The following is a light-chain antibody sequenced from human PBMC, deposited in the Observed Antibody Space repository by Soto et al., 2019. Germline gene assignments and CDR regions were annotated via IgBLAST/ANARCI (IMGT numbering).Light chain of an antibody. CDR2: GAS. J-gene: IGKJ1*01. Sequence: EIVLTQSPGTLSLSPGERATLSCRASQSVSSSYLAWYQQKPGQAPRPLIYGASSRAIGIPDRFSGSGSGTNFTLTIRRLEPEDFAVYYCKQYGSSPWTSGKGPKGEIK. CDR3: KQYGSSPWT. V-gene: IGKV3-20*01. CDR1: QSVSSSY.